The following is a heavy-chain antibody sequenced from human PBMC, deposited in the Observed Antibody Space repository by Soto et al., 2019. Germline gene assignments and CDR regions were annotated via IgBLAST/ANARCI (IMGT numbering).Heavy chain of an antibody. CDR3: ARGIDYYYGMDV. CDR1: GSPFDDYT. Sequence: GALKISFSASGSPFDDYTMHWVRQAPGKGLEWVSLISWDGGSTYYADSVKGRFTISRDNSKNSLYLQMNSLRTEDTALYYCARGIDYYYGMDVWGQGTTVTVSS. V-gene: IGHV3-43*01. CDR2: ISWDGGST. J-gene: IGHJ6*02. D-gene: IGHD1-20*01.